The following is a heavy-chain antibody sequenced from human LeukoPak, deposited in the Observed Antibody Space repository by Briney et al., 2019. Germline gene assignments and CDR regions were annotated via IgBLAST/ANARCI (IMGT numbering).Heavy chain of an antibody. CDR1: GFTFSDYY. J-gene: IGHJ4*02. Sequence: GGSLRLSCAASGFTFSDYYMSWIRQAPGKGLEWVSSISSSSSYIYYADSVKGRFTISRDNAKNSLYLQMNSLRAEDTAVYYCARVDDFWSGYYLFDYWGQGTLVTVSS. D-gene: IGHD3-3*01. V-gene: IGHV3-11*06. CDR2: ISSSSSYI. CDR3: ARVDDFWSGYYLFDY.